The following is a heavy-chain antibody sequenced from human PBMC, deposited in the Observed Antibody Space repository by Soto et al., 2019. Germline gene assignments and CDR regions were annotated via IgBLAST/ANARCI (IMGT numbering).Heavy chain of an antibody. D-gene: IGHD2-15*01. CDR2: IIPIFGTA. V-gene: IGHV1-69*12. CDR3: ARDEMVVATGSRTWHYYYGMDV. Sequence: QVQLVQSGAEVKKPGSSVKVSCKSSGGTFSTYAISWVRQAPGQGLEWMGGIIPIFGTANYAQKFQGRVTITADESMTTAYMELISLRSEDTAVYYCARDEMVVATGSRTWHYYYGMDVWGQGTTVTVSS. J-gene: IGHJ6*02. CDR1: GGTFSTYA.